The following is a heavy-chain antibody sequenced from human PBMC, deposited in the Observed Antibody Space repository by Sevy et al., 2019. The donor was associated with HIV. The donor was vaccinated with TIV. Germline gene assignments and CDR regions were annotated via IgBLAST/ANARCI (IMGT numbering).Heavy chain of an antibody. V-gene: IGHV3-48*03. D-gene: IGHD3-16*01. Sequence: GGSLRLSCAASGFTFSSYEMNWVRQAPGKGLEWVSYISSSGSTIYYADSVKGRFTISRDNAKNSLYLQMNSLRAEDTAVYYCARVPGGEGSLDYWGQGTLVTVSS. CDR3: ARVPGGEGSLDY. J-gene: IGHJ4*02. CDR1: GFTFSSYE. CDR2: ISSSGSTI.